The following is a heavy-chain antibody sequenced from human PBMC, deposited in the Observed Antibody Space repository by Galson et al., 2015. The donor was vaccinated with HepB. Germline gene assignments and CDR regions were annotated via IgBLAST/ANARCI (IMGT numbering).Heavy chain of an antibody. D-gene: IGHD4-11*01. CDR3: ARDPTTVTTYNWFDS. CDR2: ISSSTSTI. Sequence: SLRLSCAASGFTLSNFGMNWARQAPGKGLEWVSYISSSTSTIYYADSVKGRFTISRDNAKNSLYLQMNSLRAEDTAVYYCARDPTTVTTYNWFDSWGQGTLVTVSS. J-gene: IGHJ5*01. V-gene: IGHV3-48*01. CDR1: GFTLSNFG.